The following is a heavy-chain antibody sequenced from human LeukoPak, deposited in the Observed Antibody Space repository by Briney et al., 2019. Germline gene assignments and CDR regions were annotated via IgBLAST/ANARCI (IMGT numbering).Heavy chain of an antibody. CDR2: IWYDGSNK. V-gene: IGHV3-30*19. CDR3: AGGIKQWLVPDY. Sequence: GGSLRLSCAASGFTFSSYGMHWVRQAPGKGLEWVAVIWYDGSNKYYADSVKGRFTISRDNSKNTLYLQMNSLRAEDTAVYYCAGGIKQWLVPDYWGQGTLVTVSS. D-gene: IGHD6-19*01. CDR1: GFTFSSYG. J-gene: IGHJ4*02.